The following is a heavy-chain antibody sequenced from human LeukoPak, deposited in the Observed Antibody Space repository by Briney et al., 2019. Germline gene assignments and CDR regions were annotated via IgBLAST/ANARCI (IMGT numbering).Heavy chain of an antibody. J-gene: IGHJ4*02. Sequence: ASVKVSCKASGYTFTTDGITWVRQAPGQGLEWMGWISTYNGDTDYAQKLQGRVTMTTDTSTRTAYMGLRSLRSDDTAVYYCARGKGARDYWGQGTLVTVSS. D-gene: IGHD4/OR15-4a*01. CDR2: ISTYNGDT. CDR3: ARGKGARDY. V-gene: IGHV1-18*01. CDR1: GYTFTTDG.